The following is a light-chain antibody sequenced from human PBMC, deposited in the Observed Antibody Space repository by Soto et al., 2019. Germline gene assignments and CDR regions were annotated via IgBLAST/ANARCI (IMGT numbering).Light chain of an antibody. CDR1: QSISRL. CDR2: DGF. CDR3: QQTNRPPFT. V-gene: IGKV1-39*01. J-gene: IGKJ3*01. Sequence: DIQMTQSPSSLSASVGDRVTITCRASQSISRLLSWYQQQPGKAPKLLIYDGFTLQSGVPSRFSGSGSRTDFTLTIGSLQPEDFATYYCQQTNRPPFTFGPGTKVDVK.